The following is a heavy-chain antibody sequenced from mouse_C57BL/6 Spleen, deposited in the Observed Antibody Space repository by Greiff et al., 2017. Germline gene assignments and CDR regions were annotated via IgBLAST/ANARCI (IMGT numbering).Heavy chain of an antibody. J-gene: IGHJ2*01. CDR1: GYSFTGYY. Sequence: VQLQQSGPELVKPGASVKISCKASGYSFTGYYMNWVKQSPEKSLEWIGEINPSTGGTTYNQKFKAKATLTVDKSSSTAYMQLKSLTSEDSAVYYCASDYYGSSYGYFDYWGQGTTLTVSS. CDR3: ASDYYGSSYGYFDY. CDR2: INPSTGGT. V-gene: IGHV1-42*01. D-gene: IGHD1-1*01.